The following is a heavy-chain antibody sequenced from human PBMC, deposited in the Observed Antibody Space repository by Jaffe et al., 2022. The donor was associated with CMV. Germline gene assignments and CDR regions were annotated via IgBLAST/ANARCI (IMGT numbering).Heavy chain of an antibody. Sequence: EVQLVESGGVVVQPGGSLRLSCAASGFTFDDYTMHWVRQAPGKGLEWVSLISWDGGSTYYADSVKGRFTISRDNSKNSLYLQMNSLRTEDTALYYCAKDIKGMTNDAFDIWGQGTMVTVSS. CDR2: ISWDGGST. D-gene: IGHD3-10*01. V-gene: IGHV3-43*01. CDR3: AKDIKGMTNDAFDI. J-gene: IGHJ3*02. CDR1: GFTFDDYT.